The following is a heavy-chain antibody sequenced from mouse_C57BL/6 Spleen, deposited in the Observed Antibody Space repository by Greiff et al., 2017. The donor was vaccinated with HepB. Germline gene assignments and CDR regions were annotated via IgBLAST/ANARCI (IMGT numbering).Heavy chain of an antibody. V-gene: IGHV5-17*01. CDR3: ARAWDEAY. Sequence: EVMLVESGGGLVKPGGSLKFSCAASGFTFSDYGMHWVRQAPEKGLEWVAYISSGSSTIYYADTVKGRFTISRDNAKNTLFLQMTSLRSEDTAMYYCARAWDEAYWGQGTLVTVSA. J-gene: IGHJ3*01. D-gene: IGHD4-1*01. CDR2: ISSGSSTI. CDR1: GFTFSDYG.